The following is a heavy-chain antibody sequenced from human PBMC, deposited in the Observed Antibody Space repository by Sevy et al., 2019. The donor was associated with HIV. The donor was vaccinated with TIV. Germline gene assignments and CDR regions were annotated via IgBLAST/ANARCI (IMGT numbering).Heavy chain of an antibody. J-gene: IGHJ4*02. CDR1: GFTFGDYA. CDR3: EVAKIYDILTGYYFPFDY. V-gene: IGHV3-49*03. CDR2: IRSKAYGGTT. D-gene: IGHD3-9*01. Sequence: GGSLRLSCTASGFTFGDYAMSWFRQAPGKGLEWVGFIRSKAYGGTTEYAASVKGRFTISRDDSKSIAYLQMNSLKTEDTAVYYCEVAKIYDILTGYYFPFDYWGQGTLVTVSS.